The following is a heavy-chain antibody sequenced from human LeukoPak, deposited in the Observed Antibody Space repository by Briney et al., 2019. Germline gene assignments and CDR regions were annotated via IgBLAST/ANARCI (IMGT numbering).Heavy chain of an antibody. V-gene: IGHV3-48*03. CDR2: TSSSGSTI. CDR3: ARVSTHGWYFDY. D-gene: IGHD5/OR15-5a*01. CDR1: GFTFKSYA. Sequence: GGSLRLSCAASGFTFKSYAMHWVRQAPGKGLEWVSYTSSSGSTIYYADSVKGRFTMSRDNAKNSLYLQMNSLRAEDTAVYYCARVSTHGWYFDYWGQGTLVSVSA. J-gene: IGHJ4*02.